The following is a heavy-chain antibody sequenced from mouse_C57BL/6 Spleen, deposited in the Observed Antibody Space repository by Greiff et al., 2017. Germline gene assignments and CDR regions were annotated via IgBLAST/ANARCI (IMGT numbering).Heavy chain of an antibody. V-gene: IGHV2-2*01. CDR1: GFSLTSYG. D-gene: IGHD1-1*01. Sequence: VQLQQSGPGLVQPSQSLSITCTVSGFSLTSYGVHWVRQSPGKGLEWLGVIWSGGSTDYNAAFISRLSISKDNSKSQVFFKKNSLQAADTAIYYGARRGGRGLRGGFDYWGQGTSVTVSA. CDR3: ARRGGRGLRGGFDY. J-gene: IGHJ4*01. CDR2: IWSGGST.